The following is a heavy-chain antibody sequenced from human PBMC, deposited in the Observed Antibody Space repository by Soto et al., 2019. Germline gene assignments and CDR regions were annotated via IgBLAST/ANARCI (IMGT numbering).Heavy chain of an antibody. CDR2: IDPSDSYT. D-gene: IGHD5-18*01. V-gene: IGHV5-10-1*01. Sequence: PGESLKISCKGSGYSFTSYWISWVRQMPGKGLEWMGRIDPSDSYTNYSPSFQGDVTISADKSISTAYLQWSSLKASDTAMYYCRLADTAMDKGAYDNSRQGTMVSV. CDR3: RLADTAMDKGAYDN. CDR1: GYSFTSYW. J-gene: IGHJ3*02.